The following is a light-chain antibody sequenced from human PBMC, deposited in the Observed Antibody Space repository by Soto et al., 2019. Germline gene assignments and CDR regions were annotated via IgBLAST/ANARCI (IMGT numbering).Light chain of an antibody. CDR1: QSISSW. V-gene: IGKV1-5*03. CDR2: QAS. Sequence: DIQMTQSPSTLSASVGDRVTITCRASQSISSWLAWYQQKPGRAPKRLIYQASSSEIGVPSRFSGSGSGTEFTLTISSLQPDDFATYYCQYYKESSTFGQGTRLEIK. J-gene: IGKJ1*01. CDR3: QYYKESST.